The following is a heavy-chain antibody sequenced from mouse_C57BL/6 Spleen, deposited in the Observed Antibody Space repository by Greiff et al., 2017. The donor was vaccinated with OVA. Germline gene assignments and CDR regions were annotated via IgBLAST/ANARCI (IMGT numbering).Heavy chain of an antibody. CDR3: ARGAAQADYFDY. CDR1: GFTFSDYG. J-gene: IGHJ2*01. D-gene: IGHD3-2*02. CDR2: ISSGSSTI. V-gene: IGHV5-17*01. Sequence: EVQLQESGGGLVKPGGSLKLSCAASGFTFSDYGMHWVRQAPEKGLEWVAYISSGSSTIYYADTVKGRFTISRDNAKNTLFLQMTSLRSEDTAMYYCARGAAQADYFDYWGQGTTLTVSS.